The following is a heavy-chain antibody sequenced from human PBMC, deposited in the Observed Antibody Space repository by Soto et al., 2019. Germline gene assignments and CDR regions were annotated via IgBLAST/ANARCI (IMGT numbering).Heavy chain of an antibody. Sequence: PGGSLRLSCAASGFTVSSNYMSWVRQAPGKGPEWVSVIYSGGSTYYADSVKGRFTISRDNSKNTLYLQMNSLRAEDTAVYYCARVSSGWYDFDYWGQGTLVTVSS. CDR3: ARVSSGWYDFDY. CDR2: IYSGGST. V-gene: IGHV3-53*01. J-gene: IGHJ4*02. D-gene: IGHD6-19*01. CDR1: GFTVSSNY.